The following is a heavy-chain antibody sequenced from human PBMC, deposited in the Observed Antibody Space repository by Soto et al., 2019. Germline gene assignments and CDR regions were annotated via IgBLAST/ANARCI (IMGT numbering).Heavy chain of an antibody. CDR3: ARGQRFSDWFDP. V-gene: IGHV4-4*07. D-gene: IGHD3-3*01. Sequence: SETLSLTCSVSGGSMTSYYWTWIRQPAGKGLEWIGRIYSSGGTHYNPSLKSRVVISLDTSKNQFSLRLNSVTAADTAVYYCARGQRFSDWFDPWGQGTLVTVSS. CDR1: GGSMTSYY. CDR2: IYSSGGT. J-gene: IGHJ5*02.